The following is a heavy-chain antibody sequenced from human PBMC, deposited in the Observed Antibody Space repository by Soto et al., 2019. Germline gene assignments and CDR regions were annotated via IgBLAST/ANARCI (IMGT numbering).Heavy chain of an antibody. CDR1: GYSFTSYW. J-gene: IGHJ5*02. D-gene: IGHD1-26*01. V-gene: IGHV5-51*01. CDR3: ARRHGGTYFEPYNWVDP. Sequence: GESLKISCKASGYSFTSYWIGWVRQMPGKGLEWMGIIYPGDSDTRYSPSFQGQVTISADQSISTVYLQWTSLKASDTAMYYCARRHGGTYFEPYNWVDPWGQGTLVTVSS. CDR2: IYPGDSDT.